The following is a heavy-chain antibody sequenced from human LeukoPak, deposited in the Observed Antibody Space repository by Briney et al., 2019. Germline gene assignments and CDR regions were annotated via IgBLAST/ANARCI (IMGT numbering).Heavy chain of an antibody. V-gene: IGHV3-23*01. CDR2: ISGSGCST. Sequence: GGSLRLSCAASGFTFSSYAMSWVRQAPGKGLEWVSAISGSGCSTYYADSVKGRFTISRDNSKNTLYLQMNSLRAEDTAVYYCAKDRACSGGSCYLPDAFDIWGQGTMVTVSS. CDR3: AKDRACSGGSCYLPDAFDI. CDR1: GFTFSSYA. D-gene: IGHD2-15*01. J-gene: IGHJ3*02.